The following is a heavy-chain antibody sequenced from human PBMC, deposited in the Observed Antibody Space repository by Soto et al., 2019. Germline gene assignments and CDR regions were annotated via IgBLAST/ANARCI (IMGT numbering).Heavy chain of an antibody. CDR1: GYTFTSYG. D-gene: IGHD4-17*01. CDR3: ARVASTVTTLWFDNWFDP. V-gene: IGHV1-18*01. Sequence: ASVKVSCKASGYTFTSYGISWVRQAPGQGLEWMGWISAYNGNTNYAQKLQGRVTMTTDTSTSTAYMELRSLRSDDTAVYYCARVASTVTTLWFDNWFDPWGQGTLVTVSS. CDR2: ISAYNGNT. J-gene: IGHJ5*02.